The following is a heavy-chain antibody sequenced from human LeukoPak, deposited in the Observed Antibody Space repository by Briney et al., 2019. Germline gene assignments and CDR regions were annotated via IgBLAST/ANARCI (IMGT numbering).Heavy chain of an antibody. Sequence: SETLSLTCTVSGGSISSYYRSWIRQPPGKGLEWIGYIYYSGSTNYNPSLKSRVTISVDTSKNQFSLKLSSVTAADTAVYYCARDGSCALRTFEIWGQGTMVTVSS. CDR2: IYYSGST. D-gene: IGHD3-16*01. CDR3: ARDGSCALRTFEI. CDR1: GGSISSYY. V-gene: IGHV4-59*01. J-gene: IGHJ3*02.